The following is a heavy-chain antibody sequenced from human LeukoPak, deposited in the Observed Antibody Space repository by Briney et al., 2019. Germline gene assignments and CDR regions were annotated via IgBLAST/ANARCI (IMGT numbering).Heavy chain of an antibody. CDR3: ARDSRAVVPAAIGY. J-gene: IGHJ4*02. CDR1: GFTFSDYY. Sequence: GGSLRLSCAASGFTFSDYYMSWIRQAPGKGLEWVSYISSSGSTIYYADSVKGRFTISRDNAKNSLYLQMNSLRAEDTAVYYCARDSRAVVPAAIGYWGQGTLVTVSS. V-gene: IGHV3-11*01. CDR2: ISSSGSTI. D-gene: IGHD2-2*01.